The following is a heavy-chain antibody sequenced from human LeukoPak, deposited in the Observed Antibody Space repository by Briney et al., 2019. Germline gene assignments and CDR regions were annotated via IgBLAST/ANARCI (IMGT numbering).Heavy chain of an antibody. D-gene: IGHD3-10*01. CDR2: INPNSGGT. CDR1: GYTFTGYY. CDR3: ASDGWLLWFGESPPGDYYMDV. Sequence: ASVKVSCKASGYTFTGYYMHWVRQAPGQGLEWMGWINPNSGGTKYAQKFQGRVTMNRHTSISTAYMELSRMRSDDTAVYYCASDGWLLWFGESPPGDYYMDVWGKGTTVTISS. V-gene: IGHV1-2*02. J-gene: IGHJ6*03.